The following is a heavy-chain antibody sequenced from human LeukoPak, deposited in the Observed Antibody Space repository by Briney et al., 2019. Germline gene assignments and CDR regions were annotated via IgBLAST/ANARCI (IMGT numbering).Heavy chain of an antibody. V-gene: IGHV1-2*02. J-gene: IGHJ4*02. Sequence: ASVKVSCKASGYTFTAYYMHWVRQAPGQGLEWMGWVNPNSGGTYYAQKFQGRVTMTRDTSISTAYMELSRLRSDDTAVYYCAMEPAENCGGDCYHLDYWGQGTLVTVSS. CDR1: GYTFTAYY. CDR3: AMEPAENCGGDCYHLDY. CDR2: VNPNSGGT. D-gene: IGHD2-21*02.